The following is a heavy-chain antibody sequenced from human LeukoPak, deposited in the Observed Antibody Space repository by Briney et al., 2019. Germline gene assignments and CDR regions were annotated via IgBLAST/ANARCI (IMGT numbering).Heavy chain of an antibody. V-gene: IGHV3-33*01. Sequence: GGSLRLSCAASGFTFSTYGMHWVRQGPGKGLEWVAVIWYDGSNKYYADSVKGRLIISRDNSKNTLYLQMNSLRAEDTAVYYCARDDLSWYSGIDYWGQGVLVTVSS. CDR2: IWYDGSNK. J-gene: IGHJ4*02. CDR3: ARDDLSWYSGIDY. CDR1: GFTFSTYG. D-gene: IGHD6-13*01.